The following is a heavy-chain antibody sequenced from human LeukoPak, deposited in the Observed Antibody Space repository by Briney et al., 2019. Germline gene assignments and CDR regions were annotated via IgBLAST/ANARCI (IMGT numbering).Heavy chain of an antibody. V-gene: IGHV3-23*01. CDR1: GFTFSTYA. D-gene: IGHD6-19*01. CDR3: AKDLSYTSGASDH. J-gene: IGHJ4*02. CDR2: ITDDGYNT. Sequence: GGSLRLSCAASGFTFSTYAMTWVRQAPGKGLEWVSTITDDGYNTYSADSVKGRITFSRDNSKNTLSLQLRSLRAEDTAVYYCAKDLSYTSGASDHWGQGTLVTVSS.